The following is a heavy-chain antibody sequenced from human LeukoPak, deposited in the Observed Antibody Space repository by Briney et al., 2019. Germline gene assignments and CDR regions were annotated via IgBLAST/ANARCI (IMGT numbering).Heavy chain of an antibody. V-gene: IGHV4-39*07. CDR1: GGSIINSNYY. D-gene: IGHD1-26*01. Sequence: SETLSLTCTVSGGSIINSNYYWGWIRQPPGKGLEWIGSVYYDGNTYYRPSLKSRVTISVDTSKNQFSLKLSSVTAADTAVYYCAILGNTIDYWGQGTLVTVSS. CDR2: VYYDGNT. J-gene: IGHJ4*02. CDR3: AILGNTIDY.